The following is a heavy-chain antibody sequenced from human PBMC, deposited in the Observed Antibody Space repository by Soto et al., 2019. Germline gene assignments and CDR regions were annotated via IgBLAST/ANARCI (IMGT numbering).Heavy chain of an antibody. CDR1: GFTFSSYG. D-gene: IGHD2-21*02. J-gene: IGHJ4*02. Sequence: GGSLRLSCAASGFTFSSYGMHWVRQAPGKGLEWVAVISYDGSNKYYADSVKGRFTISRDNSKNTLYLQMNSLRAEDTAVYYCAKDSPTYCGGDCYFGYWGQGTLVTVSS. CDR3: AKDSPTYCGGDCYFGY. V-gene: IGHV3-30*18. CDR2: ISYDGSNK.